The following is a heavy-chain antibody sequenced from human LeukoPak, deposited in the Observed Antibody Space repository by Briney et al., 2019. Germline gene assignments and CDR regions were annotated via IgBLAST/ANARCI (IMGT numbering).Heavy chain of an antibody. CDR2: ISSSGSTI. V-gene: IGHV3-11*01. CDR1: GFTFSDYY. J-gene: IGHJ4*02. CDR3: ARQHIVVVTAIHYYFDY. Sequence: GGSLRLSCAASGFTFSDYYMSWIRQAPGKGLEWVSYISSSGSTIYYADSVKGRFTISRDNAKNSLYLQMNSLRAEDTAVYYYARQHIVVVTAIHYYFDYWGQGTLVTVSS. D-gene: IGHD2-21*02.